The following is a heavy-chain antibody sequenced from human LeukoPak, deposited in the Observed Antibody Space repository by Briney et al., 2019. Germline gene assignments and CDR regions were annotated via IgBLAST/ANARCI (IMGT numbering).Heavy chain of an antibody. CDR3: ARNLFTAFDV. V-gene: IGHV3-7*01. CDR2: IKHDGGET. J-gene: IGHJ3*01. D-gene: IGHD5-18*01. CDR1: GFPFNNHW. Sequence: LPGGSLRLSCAASGFPFNNHWMTWVRQAPGEGLEWLANIKHDGGETYYVDSVKGRFTISRDNAKNSLYLQMNRLSAEDTAVYYCARNLFTAFDVWGQGTMVTVS.